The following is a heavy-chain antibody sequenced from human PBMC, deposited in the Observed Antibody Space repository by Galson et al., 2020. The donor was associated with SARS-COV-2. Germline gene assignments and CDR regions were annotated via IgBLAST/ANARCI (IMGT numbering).Heavy chain of an antibody. CDR2: VDYRGGP. CDR3: ARVVSTDYFDY. J-gene: IGHJ4*02. CDR1: DDSINNSSNYY. Sequence: ASQSLYLTCTVSDDSINNSSNYYWGWIRQPPGTGLEWIGNVDYRGGPYFNPSLKSRVTLSVDTSKNQFSLRLSSVTAADTAVYYCARVVSTDYFDYWGQGIRVTVSS. V-gene: IGHV4-39*01. D-gene: IGHD2-21*02.